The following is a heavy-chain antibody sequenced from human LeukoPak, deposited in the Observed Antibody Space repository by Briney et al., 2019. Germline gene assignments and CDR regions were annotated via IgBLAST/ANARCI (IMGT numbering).Heavy chain of an antibody. V-gene: IGHV4-38-2*02. J-gene: IGHJ3*01. D-gene: IGHD2-2*02. CDR2: IYHSGST. CDR1: GYSISSGYY. Sequence: SETLSLTCTVSGYSISSGYYWGWIRQPPGKGLEWIGSIYHSGSTYYNPSLKSRVTISVDTSKNQFSLKLSSVTAADTAVYYCARDSPHRYCSSTSCYTAMVIDAFDVWGQGTMVTVSS. CDR3: ARDSPHRYCSSTSCYTAMVIDAFDV.